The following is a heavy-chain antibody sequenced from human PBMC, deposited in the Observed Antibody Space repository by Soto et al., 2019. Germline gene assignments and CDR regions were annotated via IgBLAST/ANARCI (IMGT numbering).Heavy chain of an antibody. CDR2: SRNRVNSLST. CDR1: VVSDFSFSDQY. CDR3: CRVDPSAKRPDY. D-gene: IGHD2-15*01. J-gene: IGHJ4*02. Sequence: VQVEESGGGLVLPGGSLRLSCAVSVVSDFSFSDQYMDWVRQAPGKGLEWVGRSRNRVNSLSTAYAASVQGRFTISRDDSKNTVYLQMNSLKTEDTAVYYCCRVDPSAKRPDYWGQGTLVTVSS. V-gene: IGHV3-72*01.